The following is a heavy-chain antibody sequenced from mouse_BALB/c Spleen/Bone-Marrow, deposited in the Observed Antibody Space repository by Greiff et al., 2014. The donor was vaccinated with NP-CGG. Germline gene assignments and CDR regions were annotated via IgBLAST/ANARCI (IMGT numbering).Heavy chain of an antibody. CDR1: GYTFTSYW. J-gene: IGHJ3*01. CDR2: ITPSTGYI. Sequence: LQESGAELAKPGASVKMSCKASGYTFTSYWMHWIKQRPGQGLEWIGYITPSTGYIEYNQKFKDEATLTADKSSSTAYMQLSSLTSEDSAVYYCARPRFAYWGQGTLVTVSA. CDR3: ARPRFAY. V-gene: IGHV1-7*01.